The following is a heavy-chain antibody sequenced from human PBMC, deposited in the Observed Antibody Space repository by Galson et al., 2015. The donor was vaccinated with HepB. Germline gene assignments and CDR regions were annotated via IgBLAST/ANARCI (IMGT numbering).Heavy chain of an antibody. V-gene: IGHV3-30*18. J-gene: IGHJ4*02. CDR1: GFTFSSYG. CDR2: ISYDGSNK. Sequence: SLRLSCAASGFTFSSYGMHWVRQAPGKGLEWVAVISYDGSNKYYADSVKGRFTISRDNSKNTLYLQMNSLRAEDTAVYYCAKGGGEKTTMVRAYWGQGTLVTVSS. D-gene: IGHD3-10*01. CDR3: AKGGGEKTTMVRAY.